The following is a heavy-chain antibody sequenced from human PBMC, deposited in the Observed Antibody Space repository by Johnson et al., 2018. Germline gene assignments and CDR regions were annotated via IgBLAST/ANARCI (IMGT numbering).Heavy chain of an antibody. CDR1: GFSFSRFG. J-gene: IGHJ1*01. CDR3: AISQSAYYGDYVGAEYFQH. D-gene: IGHD4-17*01. Sequence: EVQLVESGGGLVKPGGSLRLSCAASGFSFSRFGMNWVRQAPGKGLEWVSSISSSSSYIYNADSMKGRFTISRDNAKNSLHLQMNSLRAEDTAVYYCAISQSAYYGDYVGAEYFQHWGQGTLVTVSS. CDR2: ISSSSSYI. V-gene: IGHV3-21*01.